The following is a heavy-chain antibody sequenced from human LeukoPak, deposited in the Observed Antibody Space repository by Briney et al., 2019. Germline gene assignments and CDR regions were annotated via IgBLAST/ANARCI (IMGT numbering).Heavy chain of an antibody. D-gene: IGHD6-13*01. V-gene: IGHV5-51*01. CDR2: IHPGDSDT. CDR3: ARHLSSSIWYNYSYYMDV. Sequence: GESLKISCKGSGYSFTNYWIGWVRQMPGKGLEWMGIIHPGDSDTKYSPSFQGQVTISADKSISTAYLQWSSLKASDTAMYYCARHLSSSIWYNYSYYMDVWGKGTTVTVSS. J-gene: IGHJ6*03. CDR1: GYSFTNYW.